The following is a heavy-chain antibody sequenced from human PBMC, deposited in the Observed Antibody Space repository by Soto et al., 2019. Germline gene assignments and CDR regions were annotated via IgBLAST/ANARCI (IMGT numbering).Heavy chain of an antibody. J-gene: IGHJ6*04. Sequence: PGGSLRLSCAASGFTFSSYGMHWVRQAPGKGLEWVAVIWYDGSNKYYADSVKGRFTISRDNSKNTLYLQMNSLRAEDTAVYYCARDRGRRTYSMDVWGKGTTVTVSS. CDR3: ARDRGRRTYSMDV. CDR1: GFTFSSYG. CDR2: IWYDGSNK. D-gene: IGHD3-10*01. V-gene: IGHV3-33*01.